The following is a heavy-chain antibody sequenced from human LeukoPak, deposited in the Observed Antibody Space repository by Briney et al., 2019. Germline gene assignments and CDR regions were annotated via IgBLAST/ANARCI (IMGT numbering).Heavy chain of an antibody. CDR1: GGTFSTYA. D-gene: IGHD3-9*01. V-gene: IGHV1-69*13. J-gene: IGHJ3*02. CDR2: IIPIFGTS. Sequence: GASVKVSCKASGGTFSTYAISWVRQAPGQGLEWMGGIIPIFGTSNYAQNFQGRVTITADESTSTAYMGLSSLRSEDRAVYYCARDDGRYFDRLGHDAFDIWGQGTLVTVSS. CDR3: ARDDGRYFDRLGHDAFDI.